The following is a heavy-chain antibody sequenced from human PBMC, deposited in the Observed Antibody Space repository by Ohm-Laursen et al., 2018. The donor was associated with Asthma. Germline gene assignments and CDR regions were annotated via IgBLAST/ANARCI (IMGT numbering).Heavy chain of an antibody. CDR1: GGSISSGGYY. Sequence: TLSLTCTVSGGSISSGGYYWSWIRQHPGKGLEWIGYIYYSGSTCYNPSLKSRVTISVDTSKNQFSLKLSSVTAADTAVYYCAKGYADWFDPWGQGTLVTVSS. D-gene: IGHD2-2*01. V-gene: IGHV4-31*03. CDR3: AKGYADWFDP. CDR2: IYYSGST. J-gene: IGHJ5*02.